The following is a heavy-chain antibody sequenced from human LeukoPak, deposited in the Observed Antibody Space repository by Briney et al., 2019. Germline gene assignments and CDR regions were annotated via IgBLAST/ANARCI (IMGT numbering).Heavy chain of an antibody. J-gene: IGHJ4*02. CDR3: ARSNQLLSGFPTDY. D-gene: IGHD2-2*01. CDR2: IYYSGST. CDR1: GGSISSSSYS. V-gene: IGHV4-39*07. Sequence: SETLSLTCTVSGGSISSSSYSWGWIRQPPGKGLEWLGSIYYSGSTYYNPSLKSRVTISVDTSKNQFSLKLSSVTAADTAVYYCARSNQLLSGFPTDYWGQGTLVTVSS.